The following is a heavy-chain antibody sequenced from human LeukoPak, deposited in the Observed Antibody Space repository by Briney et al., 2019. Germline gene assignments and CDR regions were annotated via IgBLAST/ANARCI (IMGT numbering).Heavy chain of an antibody. CDR1: GFSFSDYS. CDR3: ARVWAWGSGNYFDN. V-gene: IGHV3-21*04. J-gene: IGHJ4*02. CDR2: ISSSSTYI. D-gene: IGHD7-27*01. Sequence: GGSLRLSCAASGFSFSDYSMTWVRRAPGKGLEWVSSISSSSTYIHYADSVKGRFTISRDDAKNSLYLQTNSLRVEDTALYYCARVWAWGSGNYFDNWGQGTLVTVSS.